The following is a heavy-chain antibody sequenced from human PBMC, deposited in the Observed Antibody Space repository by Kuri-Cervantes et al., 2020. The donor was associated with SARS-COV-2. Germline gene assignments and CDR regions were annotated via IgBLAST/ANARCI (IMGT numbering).Heavy chain of an antibody. CDR3: TTLIDY. CDR1: GFTFSSYS. J-gene: IGHJ4*02. CDR2: ISSSSTI. Sequence: GESLKISCAASGFTFSSYSMNWVRQAPGKGLEWVSYISSSSTIYYADSVKGRFTISRDDSKNMAYLQMNSLKTEDTAVYYCTTLIDYWGQGALVTVSS. V-gene: IGHV3-48*01.